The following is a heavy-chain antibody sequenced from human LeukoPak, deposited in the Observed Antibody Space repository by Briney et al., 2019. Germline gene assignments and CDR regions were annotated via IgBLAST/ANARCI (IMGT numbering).Heavy chain of an antibody. Sequence: SETLSLTCTVSGGSINNYYWSWIRQPPGKGLEWIGYIYYSGSANYNPSLKSRVTISVDTSKNQFSLKLYSVTAADTAVYYCARKGFFDYWGQGTLVTVSS. CDR3: ARKGFFDY. V-gene: IGHV4-59*01. J-gene: IGHJ4*02. CDR1: GGSINNYY. CDR2: IYYSGSA.